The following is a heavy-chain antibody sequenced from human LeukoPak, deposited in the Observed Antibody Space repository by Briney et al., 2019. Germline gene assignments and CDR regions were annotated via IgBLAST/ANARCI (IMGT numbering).Heavy chain of an antibody. D-gene: IGHD2/OR15-2a*01. CDR3: ARILKERMDY. V-gene: IGHV3-7*05. CDR2: IKPDGDEK. CDR1: GLTFSSYW. J-gene: IGHJ4*02. Sequence: GGSLRLSCAASGLTFSSYWMSWVRQGPGKGLEWVANIKPDGDEKYYVDSVKGRFTISRDNAQDSLYLQINSLRAEDTAVYYCARILKERMDYWGQGTLVTVSS.